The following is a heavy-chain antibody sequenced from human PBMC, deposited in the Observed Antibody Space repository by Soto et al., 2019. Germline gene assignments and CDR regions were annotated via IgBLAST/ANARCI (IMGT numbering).Heavy chain of an antibody. CDR1: GFTFSSYG. V-gene: IGHV3-33*01. D-gene: IGHD3-22*01. J-gene: IGHJ2*01. Sequence: PGGSLRLSCAASGFTFSSYGMHWVRQAPGKGLEWVAVIWYDGSNKYYADSVKGRFTISRDNSKNTLYLQMNSLRAEDTAVYYCARDPRNYYDSRVGYFDLWGRGTPVTVSS. CDR2: IWYDGSNK. CDR3: ARDPRNYYDSRVGYFDL.